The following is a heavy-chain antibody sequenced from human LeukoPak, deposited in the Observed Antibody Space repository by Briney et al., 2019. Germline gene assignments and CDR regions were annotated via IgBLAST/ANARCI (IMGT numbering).Heavy chain of an antibody. V-gene: IGHV3-11*06. D-gene: IGHD2-15*01. J-gene: IGHJ4*02. CDR3: VSQYCSGGSCYSH. Sequence: GGSLRLSCAASGFTVNSNYMSWIRQAPGKGLEWVSYISSSSSNTNYVDSVKGRFTISRDNARNSLYLQMNSLRDEDTAVYYCVSQYCSGGSCYSHWGQGTLVTVSS. CDR1: GFTVNSNY. CDR2: ISSSSSNT.